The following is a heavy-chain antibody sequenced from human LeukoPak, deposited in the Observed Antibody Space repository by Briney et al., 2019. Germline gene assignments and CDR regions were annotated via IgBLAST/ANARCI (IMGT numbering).Heavy chain of an antibody. D-gene: IGHD2-15*01. J-gene: IGHJ4*02. CDR2: IYYSGST. CDR1: GGSISSGGYY. Sequence: SATLSLTCTVSGGSISSGGYYWSWIRQHPGKGLEWIGYIYYSGSTYYNPSLKSRVTISVDTSKNQFSLKLSSVTAADTAVYYCARDSRYCSGGSCYSHDYFDYWGQGTLVTVSS. CDR3: ARDSRYCSGGSCYSHDYFDY. V-gene: IGHV4-31*03.